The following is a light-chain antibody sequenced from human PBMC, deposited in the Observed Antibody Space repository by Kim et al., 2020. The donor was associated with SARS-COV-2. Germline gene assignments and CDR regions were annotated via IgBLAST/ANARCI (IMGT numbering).Light chain of an antibody. J-gene: IGKJ4*02. CDR2: AAS. V-gene: IGKV3-20*01. Sequence: EDVLTQSPGTLSLSPGERATLSCRASQSLSNNYLAWYQQRPGQAPSLLIYAASNRATGIPDRFSGSGSGTDFTLTISRLEPDDFGLYFCQQFGSLPYTCRRGT. CDR3: QQFGSLPYT. CDR1: QSLSNNY.